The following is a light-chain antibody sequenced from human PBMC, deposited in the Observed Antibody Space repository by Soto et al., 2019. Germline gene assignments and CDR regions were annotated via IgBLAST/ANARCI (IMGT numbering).Light chain of an antibody. V-gene: IGKV1-5*01. J-gene: IGKJ5*01. CDR1: QSISSW. Sequence: DFQMTQSPSTLSASVGDRVTITCRASQSISSWLAWYQQKPGKAPKLLIYDASSLESGVPSRFSGSGSRTDFAPTISSLQPDDFAAYYYQQYNSYSTFGQGTRLEIK. CDR3: QQYNSYST. CDR2: DAS.